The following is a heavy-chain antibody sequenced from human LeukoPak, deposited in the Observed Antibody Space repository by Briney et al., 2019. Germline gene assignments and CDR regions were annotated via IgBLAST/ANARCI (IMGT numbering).Heavy chain of an antibody. CDR1: GFTFSSYA. CDR2: IYSGGST. J-gene: IGHJ4*02. CDR3: ATTSGIPS. Sequence: GGSLRLSCAASGFTFSSYAMSWVRQAPGKGLEWVSVIYSGGSTYYADSVKGRFTISRDNSKNTLYLQMNSLRAEDTAVYYCATTSGIPSWGQGTLVTVSS. D-gene: IGHD2-21*01. V-gene: IGHV3-53*01.